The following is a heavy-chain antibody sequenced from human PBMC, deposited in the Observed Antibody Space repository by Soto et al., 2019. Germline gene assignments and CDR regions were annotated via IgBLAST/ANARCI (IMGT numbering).Heavy chain of an antibody. Sequence: ASVKVSCKASGYTFTGYYMHWVRQAPGQGLEWMGWINPNSGGTNYAQKFQGWVTMTRDTSISTAYMELSRLRSDDTAGYYCARADFWSGISGMDVWGKGTTVTVSS. D-gene: IGHD3-3*01. CDR2: INPNSGGT. V-gene: IGHV1-2*04. CDR1: GYTFTGYY. J-gene: IGHJ6*04. CDR3: ARADFWSGISGMDV.